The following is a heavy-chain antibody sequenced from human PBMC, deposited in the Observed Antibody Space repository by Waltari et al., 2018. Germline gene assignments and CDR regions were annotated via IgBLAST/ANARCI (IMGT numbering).Heavy chain of an antibody. CDR3: ARAGLGSPSQWLQLLDS. CDR2: LYAGGTT. CDR1: GCLVSNNY. J-gene: IGHJ4*02. V-gene: IGHV3-53*01. Sequence: DVKLVVSGGCLIQPGGSLQLSCAASGCLVSNNYMSRVRQAPVKGLEWVSVLYAGGTTSYEDSVKGRFTISRDHSKHTLYLQMNNLRVEDTAVYFCARAGLGSPSQWLQLLDSWGQGTLVTVSS. D-gene: IGHD5-12*01.